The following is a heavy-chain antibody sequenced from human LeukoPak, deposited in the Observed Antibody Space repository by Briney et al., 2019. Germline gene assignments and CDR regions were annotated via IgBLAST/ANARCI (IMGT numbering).Heavy chain of an antibody. J-gene: IGHJ4*02. Sequence: PSGTLSLTCAVYGGSFSGYYWSWIRQPPGKGLEWIGEINHSGSTNYNPSLKSRVTISVDTSKNQFSLKLSSVTAADTAVYYCARGYDYVWGSYRIFDYWGQGTLVTVSS. V-gene: IGHV4-34*01. CDR2: INHSGST. CDR1: GGSFSGYY. D-gene: IGHD3-16*02. CDR3: ARGYDYVWGSYRIFDY.